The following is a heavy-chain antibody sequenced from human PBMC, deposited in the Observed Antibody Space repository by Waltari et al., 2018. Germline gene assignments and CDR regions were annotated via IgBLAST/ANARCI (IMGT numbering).Heavy chain of an antibody. CDR1: GGSISGFY. J-gene: IGHJ5*02. CDR2: FYYTGST. V-gene: IGHV4-59*01. CDR3: ARGVGGDWEWFDP. Sequence: QVQLQESGPSLLKPSETLSLICPVSGGSISGFYWSWVRQPPGKGLDWLGYFYYTGSTNCNPSLKSRVTMSVDTSKSQFSLKLISVTAAETALYYCARGVGGDWEWFDPRSQGTLVTVSS. D-gene: IGHD2-21*02.